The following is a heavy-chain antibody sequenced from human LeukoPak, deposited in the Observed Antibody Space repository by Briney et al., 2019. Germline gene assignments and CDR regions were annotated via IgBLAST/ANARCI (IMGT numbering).Heavy chain of an antibody. D-gene: IGHD3-3*01. CDR2: INHSGST. Sequence: SETLSLTCAVYGGSFSGYYWSWIRQPPGKGLEWIGEINHSGSTNYNPSLKGRVTISVDTSKNQFSLKLSSVTAADTAVYYCARGALYDFWSGYYSSGYYYYYYYMDVWGKGTTVTVSS. V-gene: IGHV4-34*01. J-gene: IGHJ6*03. CDR1: GGSFSGYY. CDR3: ARGALYDFWSGYYSSGYYYYYYYMDV.